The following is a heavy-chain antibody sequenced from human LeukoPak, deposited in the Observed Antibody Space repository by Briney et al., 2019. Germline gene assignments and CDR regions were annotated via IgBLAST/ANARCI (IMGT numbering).Heavy chain of an antibody. Sequence: PSETLSLTCTVSGGSISSNYWSWIRQPPGKGLEWIGYIHNSGSTNYNPSLKSRVTISIDTSKNQFSLKLNSVTAADTAVYYCARGDSSSWLYNWFDPWGQGTLVTVSS. CDR1: GGSISSNY. D-gene: IGHD6-13*01. CDR3: ARGDSSSWLYNWFDP. CDR2: IHNSGST. J-gene: IGHJ5*02. V-gene: IGHV4-59*01.